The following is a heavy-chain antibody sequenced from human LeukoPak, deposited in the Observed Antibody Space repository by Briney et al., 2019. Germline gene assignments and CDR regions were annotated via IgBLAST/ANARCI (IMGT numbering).Heavy chain of an antibody. CDR2: ISWNSGSI. J-gene: IGHJ4*02. Sequence: GGSLRLSCAASGFTFDDYAMHWVRHAPGKGLEWVSGISWNSGSIGYADSVKGRFTISRDNAKNSLYLQMNSLRAEDTALYYCAKDAEYDSSYFDYWGQGTLVTVSS. V-gene: IGHV3-9*01. CDR1: GFTFDDYA. CDR3: AKDAEYDSSYFDY. D-gene: IGHD3-22*01.